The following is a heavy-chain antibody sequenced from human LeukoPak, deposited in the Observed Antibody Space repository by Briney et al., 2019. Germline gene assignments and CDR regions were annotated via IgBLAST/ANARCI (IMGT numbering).Heavy chain of an antibody. V-gene: IGHV3-48*01. D-gene: IGHD6-25*01. CDR1: GFTFSSYS. J-gene: IGHJ4*02. CDR2: ISSSSSTI. CDR3: ARDRGVWQREY. Sequence: PGGSLRLSCAASGFTFSSYSMNWVRQAPGKGLEWVSYISSSSSTIYYADSVKGRFTISRDNAKNSLYLQMNSLRAEDTAVYYCARDRGVWQREYWGQGTLVTVSS.